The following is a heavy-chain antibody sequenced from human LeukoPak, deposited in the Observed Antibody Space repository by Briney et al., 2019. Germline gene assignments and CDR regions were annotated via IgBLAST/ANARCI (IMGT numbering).Heavy chain of an antibody. J-gene: IGHJ5*02. CDR2: ISGSGGST. V-gene: IGHV3-23*01. CDR1: GFTFSSYA. Sequence: GVSLRLSCAASGFTFSSYAMSWVRQAQGKGLEWVSGISGSGGSTYYADSVKGRFTISRDNSKNTLYLQMNSLRAEDTAVYYCAKLPIVVVVAATWWFDPWGQGTLVTVSS. D-gene: IGHD2-15*01. CDR3: AKLPIVVVVAATWWFDP.